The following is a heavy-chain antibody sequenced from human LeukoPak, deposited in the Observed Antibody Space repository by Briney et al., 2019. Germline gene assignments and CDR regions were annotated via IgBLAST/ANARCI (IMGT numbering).Heavy chain of an antibody. CDR1: GFTFSSYS. V-gene: IGHV3-21*01. CDR3: ASRCSGSSCYPVY. CDR2: ISSSSSYI. Sequence: KSGGSLRLSCAASGFTFSSYSMNWVRQAPGKGLELVSSISSSSSYIYYADSVKGRFTISRDNAKNSLYLQMNSLRAEDTAVYYCASRCSGSSCYPVYWGLGTLVTVSS. J-gene: IGHJ4*02. D-gene: IGHD2-15*01.